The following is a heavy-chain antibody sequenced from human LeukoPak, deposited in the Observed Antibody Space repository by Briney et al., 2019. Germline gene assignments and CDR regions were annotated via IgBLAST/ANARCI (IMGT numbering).Heavy chain of an antibody. CDR3: ARDNYIPDY. D-gene: IGHD1-7*01. J-gene: IGHJ4*02. V-gene: IGHV4-38-2*02. CDR1: GHSISDGYY. Sequence: SDTLSLPCTVSGHSISDGYYWGWIRPPPGKGLERIGNIYRSGSTYYTPSLTSRVTISMDTSKNQFSLNLSSVTAADTAVYYCARDNYIPDYWGQGILVTVSS. CDR2: IYRSGST.